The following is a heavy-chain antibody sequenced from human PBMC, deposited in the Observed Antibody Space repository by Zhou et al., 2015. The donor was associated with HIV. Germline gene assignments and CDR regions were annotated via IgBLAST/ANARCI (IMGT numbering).Heavy chain of an antibody. CDR3: ARDRGAARPEWRYFDL. CDR1: GGTFSSYA. Sequence: QVQLVQSGAEVKKPGSSVKVSCKASGGTFSSYAISWVRQAPGQGLEWMGGIIPVFGTAKYAQKFQGRVSITADRSTSIAYMDLRSLRSDDTAVYYCARDRGAARPEWRYFDLWGRGTLVTVSS. D-gene: IGHD6-6*01. V-gene: IGHV1-69*06. J-gene: IGHJ2*01. CDR2: IIPVFGTA.